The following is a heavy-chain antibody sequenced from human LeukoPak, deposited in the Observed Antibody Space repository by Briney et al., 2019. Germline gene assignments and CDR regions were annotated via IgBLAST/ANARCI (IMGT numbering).Heavy chain of an antibody. D-gene: IGHD3-22*01. CDR1: GGTFSSYA. J-gene: IGHJ3*02. V-gene: IGHV1-69*05. CDR3: AREGYYDSSGYYAFDI. CDR2: IIPIFGTA. Sequence: SVKVSCKASGGTFSSYAISWVRQAPGQGLEWMGGIIPIFGTANYAQKFQGRVTITTDESTSTAYMGLSSLRSEDTAVYYCAREGYYDSSGYYAFDIWGQGTMVTVSS.